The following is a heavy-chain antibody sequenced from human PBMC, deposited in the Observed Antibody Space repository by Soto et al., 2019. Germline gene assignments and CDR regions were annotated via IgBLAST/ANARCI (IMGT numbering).Heavy chain of an antibody. CDR1: GGSFTTPS. CDR2: IIPVFGTV. CDR3: ARHPRIYCTSSSCHSYFAS. V-gene: IGHV1-69*01. Sequence: QVQLVQSGAEVKKPGSSVKVSCRTSGGSFTTPSISWLRQAPGQGLESMGGIIPVFGTVNYAQRLQDRVTITADESTRTASLDLSSLKSEASAVYYCARHPRIYCTSSSCHSYFASWGQGTLVTVS. D-gene: IGHD2-2*01. J-gene: IGHJ4*02.